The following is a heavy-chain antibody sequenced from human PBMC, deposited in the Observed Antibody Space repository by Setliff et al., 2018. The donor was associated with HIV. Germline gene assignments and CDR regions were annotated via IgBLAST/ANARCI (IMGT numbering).Heavy chain of an antibody. V-gene: IGHV4-34*01. CDR3: ASFFVTTVTNQDY. D-gene: IGHD4-17*01. CDR2: VNHRGTI. Sequence: PSETLSLTCAVYGGSFNGYYWTWIRQSPGKGLEWIGEVNHRGTINYNQSLKNRVIISVDTAKNQFSLNMISMTAADTAVYYCASFFVTTVTNQDYWGQGTPVTVSS. J-gene: IGHJ4*02. CDR1: GGSFNGYY.